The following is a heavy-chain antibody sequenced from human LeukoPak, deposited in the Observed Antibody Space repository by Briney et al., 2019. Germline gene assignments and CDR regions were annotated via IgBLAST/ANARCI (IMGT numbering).Heavy chain of an antibody. CDR2: IRSKAYGGTT. J-gene: IGHJ4*02. CDR3: TRGRRATHDY. D-gene: IGHD1-26*01. CDR1: GFTFSSYG. V-gene: IGHV3-49*04. Sequence: GGSLRLSCAASGFTFSSYGMHWVRQAPGKGLEWVGFIRSKAYGGTTEYAASVKGGFTISRDDSKSIAYLLMNSLKTDDTAVYYCTRGRRATHDYWGQGTLVTVSS.